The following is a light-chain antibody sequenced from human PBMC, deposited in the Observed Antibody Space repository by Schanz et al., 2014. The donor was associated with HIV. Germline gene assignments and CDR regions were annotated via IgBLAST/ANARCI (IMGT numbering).Light chain of an antibody. V-gene: IGLV2-23*02. CDR2: DVS. Sequence: QSALTQPASVSGSPGQSITFSCTGTSSDVATYNYVSWYQQHPGKAPKLMIYDVSNRPSGVSNRFSGSKSGNTASLTISGLQAEDEADYYCCSYAGSSTWVFGGGTKLTVL. CDR1: SSDVATYNY. CDR3: CSYAGSSTWV. J-gene: IGLJ3*02.